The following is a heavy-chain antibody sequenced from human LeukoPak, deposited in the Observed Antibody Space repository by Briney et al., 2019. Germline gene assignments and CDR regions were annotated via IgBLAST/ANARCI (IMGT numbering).Heavy chain of an antibody. J-gene: IGHJ4*02. CDR2: IYHSGSN. V-gene: IGHV4-59*01. Sequence: PSETLSLTCTLSGGSLSTYYWSWIRQPPGKGLEWIGYIYHSGSNNYNPSLKSRVPISVDTSKNQFSLTLSSVTAADTAVYYCARGGGYASPIGYWGQGALVTVSS. CDR3: ARGGGYASPIGY. D-gene: IGHD5-12*01. CDR1: GGSLSTYY.